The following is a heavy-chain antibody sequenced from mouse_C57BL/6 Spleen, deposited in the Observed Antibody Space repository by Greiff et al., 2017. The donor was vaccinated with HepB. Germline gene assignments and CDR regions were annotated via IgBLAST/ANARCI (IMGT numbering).Heavy chain of an antibody. CDR2: ILPGSGST. CDR3: AREEIYDYDVAYAMDY. D-gene: IGHD2-4*01. Sequence: QVQLQQSGAELMKPGASVKLSCKATGYTFTGYWIEWVKQRPGHGLEWIGEILPGSGSTNYNEKFKGKATFTADTSSNPAYMQLSSLTTEDSAIYYCAREEIYDYDVAYAMDYWGQGTSVTVSS. J-gene: IGHJ4*01. V-gene: IGHV1-9*01. CDR1: GYTFTGYW.